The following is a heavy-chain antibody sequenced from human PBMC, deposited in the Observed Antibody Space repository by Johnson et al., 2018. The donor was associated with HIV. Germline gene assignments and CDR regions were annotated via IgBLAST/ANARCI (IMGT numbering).Heavy chain of an antibody. D-gene: IGHD3-3*01. Sequence: QVQLVESGGGLVQPGGSLRLSCAASGFTFNTYAMHWVRQAPGKGLQWVALMSYDGIKKYYADSVKGRFTISGDSSQNTVFLQMNSLRVEDTAVYFCARVGISDYDLAAFDIWGQGTMVTVSS. CDR2: MSYDGIKK. J-gene: IGHJ3*02. CDR3: ARVGISDYDLAAFDI. V-gene: IGHV3-30-3*01. CDR1: GFTFNTYA.